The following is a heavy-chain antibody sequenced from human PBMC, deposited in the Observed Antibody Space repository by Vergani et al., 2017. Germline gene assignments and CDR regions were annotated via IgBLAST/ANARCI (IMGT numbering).Heavy chain of an antibody. CDR1: GGTFSSYT. Sequence: QVLLVQSGAEVKKPGSSVKVSCKASGGTFSSYTISWVRQAPGQGLEWMGRIIPILGIANYAQKFQGRVTITADKSTSTAYMELSSLRSEDTAVYYCAREGRGILEWTLVNWFDPWGQGTLVTVSS. D-gene: IGHD3-3*01. J-gene: IGHJ5*02. CDR3: AREGRGILEWTLVNWFDP. CDR2: IIPILGIA. V-gene: IGHV1-69*08.